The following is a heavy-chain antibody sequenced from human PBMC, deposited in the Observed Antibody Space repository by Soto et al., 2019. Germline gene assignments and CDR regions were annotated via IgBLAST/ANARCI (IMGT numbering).Heavy chain of an antibody. CDR2: ISAYNGNT. CDR3: ARERGFGFYYYCYMDV. Sequence: QVQLVQSGAEVKKPGASVKVSCKASGYTFTSYGISWVRQAPGQGLEWMGWISAYNGNTNYAQKLQGRITMTTDTSTSTAHMELRSLRSDDTAVYYCARERGFGFYYYCYMDVWRKGTTLTVAS. V-gene: IGHV1-18*01. J-gene: IGHJ6*03. D-gene: IGHD3-10*01. CDR1: GYTFTSYG.